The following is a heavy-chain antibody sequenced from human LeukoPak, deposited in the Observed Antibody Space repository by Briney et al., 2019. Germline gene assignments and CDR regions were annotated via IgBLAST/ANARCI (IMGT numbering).Heavy chain of an antibody. CDR1: GYTFTSYY. D-gene: IGHD3-9*01. CDR2: INPSGGST. Sequence: ASVKVSCKASGYTFTSYYMHWVRQAPGQGLEWMGIINPSGGSTSYAQKFQGRVTMTRDTSTSTVYMELSSLRSEDTAVYYCARGDILTGYIPVDYYGMDVWGQGTTVTVSS. J-gene: IGHJ6*02. CDR3: ARGDILTGYIPVDYYGMDV. V-gene: IGHV1-46*01.